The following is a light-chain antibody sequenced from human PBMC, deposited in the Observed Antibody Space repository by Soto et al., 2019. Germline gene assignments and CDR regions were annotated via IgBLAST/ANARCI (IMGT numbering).Light chain of an antibody. CDR2: AVS. CDR1: QTISNNY. Sequence: EIVLTQSPGTLTLSPGESAALSCRASQTISNNYLVWYRQKPGQAPRLLIYAVSSRAAGIPDRFSGSRSGTDCALTIARLEPEDSAVYYCQQHSNSPWTFGQGTSVEI. J-gene: IGKJ1*01. CDR3: QQHSNSPWT. V-gene: IGKV3-20*01.